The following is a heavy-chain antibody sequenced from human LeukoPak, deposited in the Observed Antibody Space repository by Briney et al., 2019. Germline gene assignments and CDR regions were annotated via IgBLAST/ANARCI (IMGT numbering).Heavy chain of an antibody. CDR3: ARYGLAYTYDF. Sequence: KPSETLSLTCTVSGGSISSYYWSWIRQPPGKGLEWIGYIYYSGSTNYNPSLKSRVTMSVDTSKNQFSLKPSSVTAADTAVYYCARYGLAYTYDFWGQGTLVTVSS. CDR1: GGSISSYY. D-gene: IGHD3-16*01. CDR2: IYYSGST. J-gene: IGHJ4*02. V-gene: IGHV4-59*01.